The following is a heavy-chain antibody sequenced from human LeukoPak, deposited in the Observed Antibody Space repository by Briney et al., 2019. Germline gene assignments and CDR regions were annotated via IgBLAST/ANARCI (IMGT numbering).Heavy chain of an antibody. V-gene: IGHV3-23*01. Sequence: GGSLRLSCAASGFTFSSYAMSWVRQAPGKGLEWVSVIGGSSGTTYYADSVKGRFTISRDNSKNTLYLQMNSLRAEDTAVYHCAKDQGGWQDYWGQGTLVTVSS. J-gene: IGHJ4*02. D-gene: IGHD6-19*01. CDR3: AKDQGGWQDY. CDR1: GFTFSSYA. CDR2: IGGSSGTT.